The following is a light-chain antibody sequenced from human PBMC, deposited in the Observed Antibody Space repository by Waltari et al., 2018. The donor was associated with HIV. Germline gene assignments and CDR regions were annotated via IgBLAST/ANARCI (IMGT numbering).Light chain of an antibody. V-gene: IGLV7-46*01. CDR1: RGPVTHGHR. CDR2: DTF. J-gene: IGLJ2*01. Sequence: QAVVTQEPSLTVSPGGKVPPPSGSRRGPVTHGHRPYRFQQKSGQAPRTLIYDTFSKHSWTPARFSGSLLGGKAALTLSGAQPEDEAEYFCLLSFAGARPVVFGGGTNLTVL. CDR3: LLSFAGARPVV.